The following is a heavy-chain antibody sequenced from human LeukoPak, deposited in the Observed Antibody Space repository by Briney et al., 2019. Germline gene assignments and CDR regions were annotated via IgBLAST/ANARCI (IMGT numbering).Heavy chain of an antibody. Sequence: SVKVSCKASGGTFSSYAISWVRQAPGQGLEWMGGITPIFGTANYAQKFQGRVTITADESTSTAYMELSSLRSEDTAVYYCARGAAVAGYFDYWGQGTLVTVSS. V-gene: IGHV1-69*01. CDR2: ITPIFGTA. CDR3: ARGAAVAGYFDY. J-gene: IGHJ4*02. CDR1: GGTFSSYA. D-gene: IGHD6-19*01.